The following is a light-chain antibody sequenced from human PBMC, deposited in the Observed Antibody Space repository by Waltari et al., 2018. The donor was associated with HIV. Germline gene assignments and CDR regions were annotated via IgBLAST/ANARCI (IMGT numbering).Light chain of an antibody. Sequence: QSVLTQPPSASATPGQRVTISCSGSSSNIGTNYVFWYQQFPGMAAKLLIFRDNERPSGVPDRFSGSRSGTSASLVIRGLRSEDEAEYYCAAWDDSLNGFYVFGSGTRVTVL. CDR3: AAWDDSLNGFYV. CDR2: RDN. V-gene: IGLV1-47*01. CDR1: SSNIGTNY. J-gene: IGLJ1*01.